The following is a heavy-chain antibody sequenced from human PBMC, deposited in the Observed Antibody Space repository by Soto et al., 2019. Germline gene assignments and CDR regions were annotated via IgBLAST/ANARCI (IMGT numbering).Heavy chain of an antibody. J-gene: IGHJ4*02. D-gene: IGHD3-10*01. V-gene: IGHV4-31*03. Sequence: SETLSLTCTVSGGSISGGGYYWAWIRQLPGKGLEWIGYVYYTGKTYYNPSLESRIAMSADTSKNQISLKMSTVTAADTAVYFCAGDQFHYGQGFVDWGQGTLVTVSS. CDR3: AGDQFHYGQGFVD. CDR2: VYYTGKT. CDR1: GGSISGGGYY.